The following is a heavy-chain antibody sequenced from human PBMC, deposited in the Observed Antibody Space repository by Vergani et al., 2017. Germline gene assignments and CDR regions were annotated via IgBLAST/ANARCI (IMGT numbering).Heavy chain of an antibody. V-gene: IGHV5-51*03. CDR1: GYSFTSYW. J-gene: IGHJ4*02. D-gene: IGHD5-24*01. CDR3: ARLGVPHGYNYGRGYYFDY. Sequence: EVQLVQSGAEVKKPGESLKISCKGSGYSFTSYWIGWVRQMPGKGLEWMGIIYPGDSDTRYSPSFQGQVTISADKSISTAYLQWSSLKASDTAMYYCARLGVPHGYNYGRGYYFDYWGQGTLVTVSS. CDR2: IYPGDSDT.